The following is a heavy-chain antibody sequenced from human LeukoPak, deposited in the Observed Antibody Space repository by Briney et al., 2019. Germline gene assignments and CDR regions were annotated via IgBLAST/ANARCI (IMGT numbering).Heavy chain of an antibody. CDR3: ARAPPYYDILTGYSRNNWFDP. CDR1: GGTFSSYA. Sequence: SVKVSCKASGGTFSSYAISWVRQAPGQGLEWMGGIIPIFGTANYAQKFQGRVTITEDKSTSQAYMELSSLRSEDTAVYYCARAPPYYDILTGYSRNNWFDPWGQGTLVTVSS. D-gene: IGHD3-9*01. CDR2: IIPIFGTA. V-gene: IGHV1-69*06. J-gene: IGHJ5*02.